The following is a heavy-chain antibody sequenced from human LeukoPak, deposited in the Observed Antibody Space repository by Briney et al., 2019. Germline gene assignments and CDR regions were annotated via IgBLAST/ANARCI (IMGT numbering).Heavy chain of an antibody. D-gene: IGHD3-22*01. V-gene: IGHV3-30-3*01. CDR2: ISYDGSNK. CDR3: ARDVYYDSSALNY. J-gene: IGHJ4*02. CDR1: GFTFSSYA. Sequence: GRSMRLSCAASGFTFSSYAMHWVRQAPGKGLEWVAVISYDGSNKYYADSVKGRFTISRDNSKNTLYLQMNSLRAEDTAMYYCARDVYYDSSALNYWGQGTLVTVSS.